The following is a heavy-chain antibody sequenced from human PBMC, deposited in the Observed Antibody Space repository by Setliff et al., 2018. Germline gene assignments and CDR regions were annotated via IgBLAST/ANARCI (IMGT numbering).Heavy chain of an antibody. CDR2: IRSRNDGGTT. J-gene: IGHJ4*02. V-gene: IGHV3-15*01. CDR1: GLTFSHAW. CDR3: TSAKLERRGVTVL. Sequence: GGSLRLSCAASGLTFSHAWMTWVRQSPGKGLEWVGRIRSRNDGGTTDYAAPVKGRFTFSRDDSKNTLYLQMNNLKTEDTATYYCTSAKLERRGVTVLWGQGTLVTVSS. D-gene: IGHD3-16*02.